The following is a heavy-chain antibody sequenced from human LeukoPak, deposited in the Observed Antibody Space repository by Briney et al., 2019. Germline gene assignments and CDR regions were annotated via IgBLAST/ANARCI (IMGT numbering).Heavy chain of an antibody. CDR2: IYYSGST. D-gene: IGHD4-17*01. J-gene: IGHJ4*02. V-gene: IGHV4-39*01. CDR1: GGSISSSSYY. Sequence: PSETLSLTCTVSGGSISSSSYYWGWIRQPPGKGLEWIGSIYYSGSTYYNPSLKSRVTISVDTSKNQFSLKLSSVTAADTAVYYCARDERDDYGDYGLFRYWGQGTLVTVSS. CDR3: ARDERDDYGDYGLFRY.